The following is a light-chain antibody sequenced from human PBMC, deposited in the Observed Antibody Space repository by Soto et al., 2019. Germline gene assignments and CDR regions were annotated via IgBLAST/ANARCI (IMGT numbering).Light chain of an antibody. CDR1: QSITSW. CDR3: QQYNSHDDIA. CDR2: DAS. J-gene: IGKJ4*01. V-gene: IGKV1-5*01. Sequence: DIQITQSPSTLSASVGDRVTITCRASQSITSWLALYQQKPGKAPNLLIYDASSLQSGVPSRFSGSGSGTEFTLTISSLQPDDSATYYCQQYNSHDDIAFGRGTKVDIK.